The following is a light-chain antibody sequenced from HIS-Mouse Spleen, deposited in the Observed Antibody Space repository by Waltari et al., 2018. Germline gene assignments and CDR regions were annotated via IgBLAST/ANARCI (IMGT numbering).Light chain of an antibody. CDR2: EGS. CDR3: CSYAGSSSWV. J-gene: IGLJ3*02. CDR1: SSDVGSYNL. Sequence: QSALTQPASVSGSTGQSITISCTGTSSDVGSYNLFSWYQQHPGKAPKLRIYEGSKRPSGVSNRFSGSKSGNTASLTISGLQAEDEADYYCCSYAGSSSWVFGGGTKLTVL. V-gene: IGLV2-23*01.